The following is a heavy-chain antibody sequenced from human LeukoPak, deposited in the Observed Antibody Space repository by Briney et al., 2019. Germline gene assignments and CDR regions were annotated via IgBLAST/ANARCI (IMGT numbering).Heavy chain of an antibody. CDR2: IYYRGST. CDR3: ARRRYYDSTGYLD. Sequence: SETLSLTCTVSGGSISSYYWSWIRQPAGKGLEWIGDIYYRGSTYYSPSLKSRVSISIDTSNNQFSLTLNSVTAADTALYFCARRRYYDSTGYLDWGQGTLVTVSS. V-gene: IGHV4-59*08. CDR1: GGSISSYY. J-gene: IGHJ1*01. D-gene: IGHD3-22*01.